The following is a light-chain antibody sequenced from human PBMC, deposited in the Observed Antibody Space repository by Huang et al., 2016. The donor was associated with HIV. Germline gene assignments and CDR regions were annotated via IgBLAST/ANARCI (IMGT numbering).Light chain of an antibody. V-gene: IGKV1-33*01. J-gene: IGKJ2*01. CDR1: QDISNS. CDR3: QQYDNLPAYT. Sequence: DIQMTQSPSSLSASVGDRVTITCQASQDISNSLNWYQQKPGKAPKLLIHHASNLEIGVPARCSGSGSGTEYTLTISSLQPEDIATYYCQQYDNLPAYTFGQGTKLEIK. CDR2: HAS.